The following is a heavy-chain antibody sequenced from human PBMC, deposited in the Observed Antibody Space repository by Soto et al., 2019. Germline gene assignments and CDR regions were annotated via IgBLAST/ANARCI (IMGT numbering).Heavy chain of an antibody. CDR1: GYSFTSYW. CDR3: ARYFTMYSSSWTGGGWFDP. Sequence: PGESLKISCKGSGYSFTSYWIGWVRQMPGKGLEWMGIIYPGDSDTRYSPSFQGQVTISADKSISTAYLQWSSLKASDTAMYYCARYFTMYSSSWTGGGWFDPWGQGTLVTVSS. V-gene: IGHV5-51*01. CDR2: IYPGDSDT. D-gene: IGHD6-13*01. J-gene: IGHJ5*02.